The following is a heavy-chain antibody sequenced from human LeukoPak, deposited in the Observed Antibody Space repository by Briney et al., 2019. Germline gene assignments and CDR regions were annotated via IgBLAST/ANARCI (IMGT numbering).Heavy chain of an antibody. CDR1: GFTFSSYG. CDR3: AKRFFFDGMDV. CDR2: ISYDGNNK. Sequence: GGSLRLSCAASGFTFSSYGMHWVRQAPGKGLEWVAVISYDGNNKYYADSVKGRFTISRDNSKNTLYLQMNSLRAEDTAVYYCAKRFFFDGMDVWGQGTTVTVSS. V-gene: IGHV3-30*18. J-gene: IGHJ6*02. D-gene: IGHD3-3*01.